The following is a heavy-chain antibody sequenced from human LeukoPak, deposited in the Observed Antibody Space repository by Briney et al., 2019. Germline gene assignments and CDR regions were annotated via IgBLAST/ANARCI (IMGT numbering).Heavy chain of an antibody. Sequence: ASVKVSCKASGYTFTGYYMHWVRQAPGQGLEWMGRINANSGGTNYAQKFQGRVTMTRDTSISTAYMELSRLRSDDTAVYYCARDRGYSSSWYHIDYWGQGTLVTVSS. CDR3: ARDRGYSSSWYHIDY. V-gene: IGHV1-2*06. CDR1: GYTFTGYY. J-gene: IGHJ4*02. D-gene: IGHD6-13*01. CDR2: INANSGGT.